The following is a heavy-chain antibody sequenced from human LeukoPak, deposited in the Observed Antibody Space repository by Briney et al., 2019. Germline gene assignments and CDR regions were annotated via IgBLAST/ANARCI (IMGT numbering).Heavy chain of an antibody. CDR2: IIPIFGTA. Sequence: ASVKVSCKASGYTFTSYYMHWVRQAPGQGLEWMGGIIPIFGTANYAQKFQGRVTITADKSTSTAYMELSSLRSEDTAVYYCASSRGGNSNWFDPWGQGTLVTVSS. CDR3: ASSRGGNSNWFDP. CDR1: GYTFTSYY. J-gene: IGHJ5*02. V-gene: IGHV1-69*06. D-gene: IGHD4-23*01.